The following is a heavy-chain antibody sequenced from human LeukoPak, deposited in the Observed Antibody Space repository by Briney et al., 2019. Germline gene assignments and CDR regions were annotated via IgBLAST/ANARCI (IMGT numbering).Heavy chain of an antibody. J-gene: IGHJ4*02. D-gene: IGHD6-13*01. CDR2: ISGSGGST. Sequence: GGSLRLSCAASGFTFSSYAMSWVRQAPGKGLEWVSAISGSGGSTYYADSMKGRFTISRDNSKNTLYLQMNSLRAEDTAVYYCAKDTLYSSSWYSYWGQGTLVTVSS. CDR1: GFTFSSYA. V-gene: IGHV3-23*01. CDR3: AKDTLYSSSWYSY.